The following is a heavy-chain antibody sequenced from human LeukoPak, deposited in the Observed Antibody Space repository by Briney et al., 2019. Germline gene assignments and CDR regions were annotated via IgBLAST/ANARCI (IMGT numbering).Heavy chain of an antibody. CDR1: GYTFTSHG. Sequence: ASVKVSCKASGYTFTSHGISWVRQAPGQGLEWMGWISAYNGNTNYAQKLQGRVTMTTDTSTSTAYMELRSLRSDDTAVYYGASDYGSGSLNWFDPWGQGNLVTVSS. V-gene: IGHV1-18*01. D-gene: IGHD3-10*01. J-gene: IGHJ5*02. CDR2: ISAYNGNT. CDR3: ASDYGSGSLNWFDP.